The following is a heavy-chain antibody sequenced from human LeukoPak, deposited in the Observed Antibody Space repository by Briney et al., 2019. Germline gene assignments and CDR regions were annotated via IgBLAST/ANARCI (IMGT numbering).Heavy chain of an antibody. CDR1: GFTFSSYA. CDR3: ARGAPGAFDI. CDR2: ISYDGSNK. J-gene: IGHJ3*02. Sequence: GRSLRLSCAASGFTFSSYAMHWVRQAPGKGLEWVAVISYDGSNKYYADSVKGRFTISRDNSKNTLYLQMNSLRAEDTAVYYRARGAPGAFDIWGQGTMVTVSS. V-gene: IGHV3-30-3*01.